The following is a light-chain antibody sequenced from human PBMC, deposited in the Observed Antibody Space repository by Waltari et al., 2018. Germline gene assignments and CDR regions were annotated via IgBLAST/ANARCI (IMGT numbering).Light chain of an antibody. CDR1: ALPKKY. Sequence: SYELTPPPSVSVSPGQTARITCSGDALPKKYAHWYQQKSGQAPVLVIFENSKRPSGIPERFSGSSSGTMATLTISGAQMEDEADYYCYSADSSGNHWVFGGGTKLTVL. CDR3: YSADSSGNHWV. V-gene: IGLV3-10*01. CDR2: ENS. J-gene: IGLJ3*02.